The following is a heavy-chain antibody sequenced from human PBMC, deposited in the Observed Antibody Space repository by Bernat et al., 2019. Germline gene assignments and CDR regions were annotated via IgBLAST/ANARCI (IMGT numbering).Heavy chain of an antibody. CDR2: IYYSGST. D-gene: IGHD2-21*02. J-gene: IGHJ2*01. Sequence: QVQLQESGPGLVKPSQTLSLTCTVSGGSISSGGYYWSWIRQHPGKGLEWIGYIYYSGSTYYNPSLKNRVTISGDTSKKQSSLKLSSVPAADTAVYYCARGAGGDYVWYFDVWGRGTLVTVSS. CDR3: ARGAGGDYVWYFDV. V-gene: IGHV4-31*03. CDR1: GGSISSGGYY.